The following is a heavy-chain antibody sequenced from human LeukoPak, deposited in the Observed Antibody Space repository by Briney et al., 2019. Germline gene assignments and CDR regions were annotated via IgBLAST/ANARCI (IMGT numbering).Heavy chain of an antibody. V-gene: IGHV3-33*01. D-gene: IGHD2-8*01. CDR2: IWYDESNK. Sequence: GRSLRLSCAASGFTFSSYGMHWVRQAPGKGLEWVAVIWYDESNKYYADSVKGRFTISRDNSKNTLYLQMNSLRAEDTAVYYCARESVSLRRDLYYYYGMDVWGQGTTVTVSS. CDR3: ARESVSLRRDLYYYYGMDV. CDR1: GFTFSSYG. J-gene: IGHJ6*02.